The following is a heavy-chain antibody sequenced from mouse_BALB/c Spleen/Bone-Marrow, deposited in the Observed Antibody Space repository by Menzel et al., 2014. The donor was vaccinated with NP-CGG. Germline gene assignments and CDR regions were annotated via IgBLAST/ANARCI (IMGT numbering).Heavy chain of an antibody. Sequence: EVKLMESGGGLVQPGGSRKLSCAASGFTFSSFGMHWVRQAPEKGLEWVAYISNGSSTIYYADTVKGRFTISRDNPKNTLFLQMTSLRSEDTAMYYCARKRAMVTHYYAMDYWGQGTSVTVSS. CDR2: ISNGSSTI. CDR3: ARKRAMVTHYYAMDY. CDR1: GFTFSSFG. J-gene: IGHJ4*01. V-gene: IGHV5-17*02. D-gene: IGHD2-2*01.